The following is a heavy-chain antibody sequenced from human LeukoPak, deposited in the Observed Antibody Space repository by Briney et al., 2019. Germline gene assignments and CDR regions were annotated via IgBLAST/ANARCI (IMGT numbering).Heavy chain of an antibody. CDR1: GYTFTSYG. Sequence: ASVKVSCKASGYTFTSYGISWVRQAPGQGLEWMGGIIPIFGTANYAQKFQGRVTITADESTSTAYMELSSLRSEDTAVYYCARAQIPKHDAFDIWGQGTMVTVSS. CDR2: IIPIFGTA. J-gene: IGHJ3*02. CDR3: ARAQIPKHDAFDI. V-gene: IGHV1-69*13.